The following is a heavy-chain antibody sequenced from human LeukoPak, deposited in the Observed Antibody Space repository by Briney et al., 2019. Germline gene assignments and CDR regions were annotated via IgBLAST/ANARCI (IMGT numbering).Heavy chain of an antibody. CDR3: ASGYSYGSGY. J-gene: IGHJ4*02. CDR1: GGSISSRTYY. V-gene: IGHV4-39*07. D-gene: IGHD5-18*01. CDR2: IYYSGST. Sequence: SETLSLTCTVSGGSISSRTYYWGWIRQPPGKGLEWIGSIYYSGSTYYNPSLKSRVTISVDTSKNQFSLKLSSVTAADTAVYYCASGYSYGSGYWGQGTLVTVSS.